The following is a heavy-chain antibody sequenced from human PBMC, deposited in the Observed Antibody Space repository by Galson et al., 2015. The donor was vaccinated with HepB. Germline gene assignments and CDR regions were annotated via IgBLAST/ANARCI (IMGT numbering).Heavy chain of an antibody. CDR1: GYTFTSYY. D-gene: IGHD3-22*01. CDR3: ARGPYDSSGSSLRYGMDV. Sequence: SVKVSCKASGYTFTSYYMHWVRQAPGQGLEWMGIINPSGGSTSYAQKFQGRVTMTRDTSTSTVYMELSSLRSEDTAVYYCARGPYDSSGSSLRYGMDVWGQGTTVTVSS. J-gene: IGHJ6*02. CDR2: INPSGGST. V-gene: IGHV1-46*01.